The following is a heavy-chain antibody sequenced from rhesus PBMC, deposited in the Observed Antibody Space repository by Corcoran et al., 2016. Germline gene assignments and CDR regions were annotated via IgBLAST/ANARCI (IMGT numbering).Heavy chain of an antibody. CDR3: ARDLGWGDYYDDY. CDR1: GCSISDSYR. D-gene: IGHD3-34*01. Sequence: QVQLQESGPGVVKPSETLSLTCAVSGCSISDSYRWSWIRQPPGKGLEWIWYIYGSSTSTNYHPSLKIRVTISKDTSKNPFSLRLSSVTAADTAVYYCARDLGWGDYYDDYWGQGVLVTVSS. J-gene: IGHJ4*01. V-gene: IGHV4S10*01. CDR2: IYGSSTST.